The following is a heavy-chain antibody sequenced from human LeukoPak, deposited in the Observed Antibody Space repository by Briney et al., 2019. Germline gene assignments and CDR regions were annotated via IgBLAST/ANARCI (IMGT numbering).Heavy chain of an antibody. CDR3: ARHPGYCSSTSCYGSPFDI. Sequence: SETLSLTCTVSGGSISSYYWSWIRQPPGKGLEWIGYIYYSGSTNYSPSLKSRVTISVDTSKNQFSLKLSSVTAADTAVYYCARHPGYCSSTSCYGSPFDIWGQGTMVTVSS. D-gene: IGHD2-2*01. CDR1: GGSISSYY. CDR2: IYYSGST. V-gene: IGHV4-59*08. J-gene: IGHJ3*02.